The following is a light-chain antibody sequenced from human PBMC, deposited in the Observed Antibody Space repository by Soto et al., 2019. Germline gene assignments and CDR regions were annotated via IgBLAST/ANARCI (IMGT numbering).Light chain of an antibody. Sequence: QSALTQPASVSGSPGQSITISCTGTSSDVGGYNYVCWYQLHPGKAPKLMIYDVSHRPSGVSNRFSGSKSGNTASLTISGLQAEDEADYYCSSYTSRHVVFGGGTKLTVL. V-gene: IGLV2-14*01. J-gene: IGLJ2*01. CDR3: SSYTSRHVV. CDR1: SSDVGGYNY. CDR2: DVS.